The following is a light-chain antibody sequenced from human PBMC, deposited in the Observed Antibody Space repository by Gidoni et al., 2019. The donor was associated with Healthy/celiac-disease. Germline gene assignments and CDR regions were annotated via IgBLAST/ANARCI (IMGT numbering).Light chain of an antibody. CDR1: QSISSW. CDR3: QQYNSYGT. J-gene: IGKJ1*01. CDR2: KAS. Sequence: DIQMTQSPSTLSASVGDRVTITCRASQSISSWLAWYQQKPGKAPKLLIYKASSLESGVPSRFSVSGSGTEFTLTISSLQPDDFATYYCQQYNSYGTFGQGTKVEIK. V-gene: IGKV1-5*03.